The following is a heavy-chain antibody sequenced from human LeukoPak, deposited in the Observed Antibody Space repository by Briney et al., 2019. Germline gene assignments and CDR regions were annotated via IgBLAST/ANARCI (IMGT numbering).Heavy chain of an antibody. J-gene: IGHJ4*02. V-gene: IGHV3-30*03. CDR1: GFTFSSYG. D-gene: IGHD6-25*01. CDR3: ARERGHLDY. CDR2: ISYDGTNK. Sequence: TGGSLRLSCAASGFTFSSYGMHWVRQAPGKGLEWVADISYDGTNKNYADSVKGRFTISRDNSKNTLYLQMNSLRGEDTAVYYCARERGHLDYWGQGTLVTVSS.